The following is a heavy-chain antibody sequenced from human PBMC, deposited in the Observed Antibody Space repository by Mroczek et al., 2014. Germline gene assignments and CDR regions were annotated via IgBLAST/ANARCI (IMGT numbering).Heavy chain of an antibody. CDR1: GFTFDDYA. D-gene: IGHD3-3*01. V-gene: IGHV3-9*01. Sequence: VQLVESGGGLVQPGRSLRLSCAASGFTFDDYAMHWVRQAPGKGLEWVSGISWNSGSIGYADSVKGRFTISRDNAKNSLYLQMNSLRAEDTALYYCAKDTSPILTYYDFWSGYYSWFDPWGQGTLVTVSS. CDR3: AKDTSPILTYYDFWSGYYSWFDP. J-gene: IGHJ5*02. CDR2: ISWNSGSI.